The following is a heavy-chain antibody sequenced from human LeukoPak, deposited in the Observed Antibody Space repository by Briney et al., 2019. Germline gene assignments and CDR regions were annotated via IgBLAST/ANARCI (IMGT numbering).Heavy chain of an antibody. V-gene: IGHV1-69*13. D-gene: IGHD6-6*01. CDR1: GGTFSSYA. J-gene: IGHJ4*02. CDR3: ALDRARGPFDY. CDR2: IIPIFGTA. Sequence: EASVKVSCKASGGTFSSYAISWVRQAPGQGLEWMGGIIPIFGTANYAQKFQGRVTITADESTSTAYMELSSLRSEDTAVYYCALDRARGPFDYWGQGTLVTVSS.